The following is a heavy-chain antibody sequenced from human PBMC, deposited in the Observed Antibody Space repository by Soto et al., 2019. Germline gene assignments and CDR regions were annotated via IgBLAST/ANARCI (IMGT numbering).Heavy chain of an antibody. CDR3: TTNYYDSSGYDNWFDP. D-gene: IGHD3-22*01. V-gene: IGHV3-53*03. J-gene: IGHJ5*02. CDR1: GFTVSSYH. Sequence: GGSLRLSCAASGFTVSSYHMSWVRQAPGKGLEWVSIIYSAGSAEYAASVKGRLTISRDDSKSIAYLQMNSLKTEDTAVYYCTTNYYDSSGYDNWFDPWGQGTLVTVSS. CDR2: IYSAGSA.